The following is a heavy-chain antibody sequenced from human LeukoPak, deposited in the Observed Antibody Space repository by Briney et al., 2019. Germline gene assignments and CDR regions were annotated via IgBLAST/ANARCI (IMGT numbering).Heavy chain of an antibody. V-gene: IGHV4-59*08. CDR1: GGSTSSYY. D-gene: IGHD4-17*01. CDR3: ARPGYGDYGFLGY. J-gene: IGHJ4*02. Sequence: SETLSLTCTVSGGSTSSYYWSWIRQPPGKGLEGIGYIYYSGSTNYNPSLKSRGTISVDTSKNQFSLKLSSVTAADTAVYYCARPGYGDYGFLGYWGQGTLVTVSS. CDR2: IYYSGST.